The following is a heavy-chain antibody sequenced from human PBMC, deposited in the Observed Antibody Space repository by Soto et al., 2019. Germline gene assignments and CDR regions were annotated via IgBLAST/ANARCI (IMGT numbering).Heavy chain of an antibody. D-gene: IGHD4-17*01. J-gene: IGHJ5*02. Sequence: QLQLVQSGAEVKKPGSSVKVSCKASGGTFSNFAINWVRQAPGQGLEWMGGIIPVFGKAKYAQKFQGRVPFTADESTSTAYMEVNSLTSEDTAVYYCARGSPTTVTTWFDPWGQGTLVTVSS. V-gene: IGHV1-69*01. CDR2: IIPVFGKA. CDR3: ARGSPTTVTTWFDP. CDR1: GGTFSNFA.